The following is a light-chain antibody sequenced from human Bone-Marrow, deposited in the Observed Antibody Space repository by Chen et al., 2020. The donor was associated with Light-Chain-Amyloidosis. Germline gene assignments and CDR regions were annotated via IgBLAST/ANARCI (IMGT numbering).Light chain of an antibody. CDR2: EVS. CDR1: SSDVGGYNH. J-gene: IGLJ1*01. Sequence: QSALTQPASVSGSPGQSITISCTGTSSDVGGYNHVSWYQHHPGKAPKLMIYEVSNRPSGISNRFSGSKSGNTASLSISGLQAEAEADYYCSSYTSSVSYVFGSGTKVTVL. CDR3: SSYTSSVSYV. V-gene: IGLV2-14*01.